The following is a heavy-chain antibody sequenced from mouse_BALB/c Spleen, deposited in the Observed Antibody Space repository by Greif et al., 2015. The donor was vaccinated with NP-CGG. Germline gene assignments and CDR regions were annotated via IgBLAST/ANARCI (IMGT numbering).Heavy chain of an antibody. J-gene: IGHJ3*01. CDR1: GYTFTDYW. Sequence: QVQLQQSGAELVMPGASVKMSCKASGYTFTDYWMHWVKQRPGQGLEWIGAIDTSDSYTSYNQKFKGKATLTVDESSSTAYMQLSSLTSEDSAVYYCARNYRYDGFAYWGQGTLVTVSA. CDR3: ARNYRYDGFAY. V-gene: IGHV1-69*01. CDR2: IDTSDSYT. D-gene: IGHD2-14*01.